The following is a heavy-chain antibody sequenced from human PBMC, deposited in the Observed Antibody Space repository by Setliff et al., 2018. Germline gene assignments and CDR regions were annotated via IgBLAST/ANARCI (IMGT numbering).Heavy chain of an antibody. J-gene: IGHJ4*02. CDR3: ARESRYYYDNLGTLDY. CDR2: IYYSGST. D-gene: IGHD3-22*01. V-gene: IGHV4-59*12. Sequence: SETLSLTCSVTGGPISSYYWNWVRQAPGKGLERIGYIYYSGSTDSHPSLKSRVSISIDTSKNQFSLNVSSVTAADTAVYYCARESRYYYDNLGTLDYWGQGTLVTVSS. CDR1: GGPISSYY.